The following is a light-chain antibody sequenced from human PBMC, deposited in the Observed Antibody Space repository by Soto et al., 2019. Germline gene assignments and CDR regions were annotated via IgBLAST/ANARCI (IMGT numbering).Light chain of an antibody. CDR3: SSYTSSSHV. CDR2: DVS. V-gene: IGLV2-14*01. Sequence: SALTQPASVSGSPGRSITISCTGTSSDVGGYNYVSWYQQHPGKAPKLMIYDVSNRPSGVSNRFSGSKSGNTASLTISGLQAEDEADYYCSSYTSSSHVFGTGTKVTVL. J-gene: IGLJ1*01. CDR1: SSDVGGYNY.